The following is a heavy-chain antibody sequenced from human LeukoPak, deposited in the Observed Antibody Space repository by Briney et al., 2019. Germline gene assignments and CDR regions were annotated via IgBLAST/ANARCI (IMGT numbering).Heavy chain of an antibody. CDR1: GFTVSSNY. CDR2: IKQDGRDK. J-gene: IGHJ4*02. CDR3: ARPLGGNSYGAGY. Sequence: PGGSLRLSCAASGFTVSSNYMSWVRQAPGKGLEWVANIKQDGRDKYYVDSVKGRFTISRDNAKNSLYLQMNSLRAEDTAVYYCARPLGGNSYGAGYWGQGTLVTVSS. D-gene: IGHD5-18*01. V-gene: IGHV3-7*01.